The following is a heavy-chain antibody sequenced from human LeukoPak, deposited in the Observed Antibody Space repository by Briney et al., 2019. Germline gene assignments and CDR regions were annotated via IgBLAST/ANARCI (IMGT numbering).Heavy chain of an antibody. CDR2: IKQDGSEK. CDR1: GFTFGSHW. CDR3: ASVGRVTQYADDH. D-gene: IGHD5-18*01. Sequence: GGSLRLSCAVSGFTFGSHWMTWVRQAPGKGLEWVATIKQDGSEKYYGDSVKGRFTISRDNAKSPLYLQMSSLEAANTSVLKGASVGRVTQYADDHWGRATLVTVSS. V-gene: IGHV3-7*03. J-gene: IGHJ4*02.